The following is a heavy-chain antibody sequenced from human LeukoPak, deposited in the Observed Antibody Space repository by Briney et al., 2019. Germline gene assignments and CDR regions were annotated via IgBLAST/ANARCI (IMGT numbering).Heavy chain of an antibody. CDR2: IIPIFGTA. CDR3: ARESSGWYIL. CDR1: GGTFSSYA. J-gene: IGHJ4*02. Sequence: ASVKVSCKASGGTFSSYAISWVRQAPGQGLEWMGGIIPIFGTANYAQKFQGRVTITADESTSTAYMGLSSLRSEDTAVYYCARESSGWYILWGQGTLVTVSS. D-gene: IGHD6-19*01. V-gene: IGHV1-69*01.